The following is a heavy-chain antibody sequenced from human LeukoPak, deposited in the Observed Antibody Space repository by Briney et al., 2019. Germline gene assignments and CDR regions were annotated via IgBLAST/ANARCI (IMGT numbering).Heavy chain of an antibody. Sequence: GGSLRLSCAASGFTFSSYAMHWVRQAPGKGLEWVAVISYDRSNKYYADSVKGRFTISRDNSKNTLYLQMNSLRAEDTAVYYCARDIGSGRGMDVWGQGTTVTVSS. D-gene: IGHD3-10*01. CDR3: ARDIGSGRGMDV. CDR1: GFTFSSYA. J-gene: IGHJ6*02. V-gene: IGHV3-30*04. CDR2: ISYDRSNK.